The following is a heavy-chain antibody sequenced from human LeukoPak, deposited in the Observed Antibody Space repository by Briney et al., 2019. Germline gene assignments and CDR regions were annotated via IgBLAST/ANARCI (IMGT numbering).Heavy chain of an antibody. Sequence: TGGSLRLSCAASGFTFSNYGIHWVRQAPGKGLEWVAFIRYDGSDEYYAESVKGRFTISRDNSKNSLYLQMNSLRAEDTAVYYCARDPLSSSSFDLWGQGTLVTVSS. V-gene: IGHV3-30*02. CDR1: GFTFSNYG. D-gene: IGHD6-13*01. CDR3: ARDPLSSSSFDL. CDR2: IRYDGSDE. J-gene: IGHJ4*02.